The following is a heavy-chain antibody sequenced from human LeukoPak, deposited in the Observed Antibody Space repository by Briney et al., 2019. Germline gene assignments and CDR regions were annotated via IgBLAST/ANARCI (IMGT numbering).Heavy chain of an antibody. V-gene: IGHV3-48*02. CDR3: ARWMYYYGSGGLDY. D-gene: IGHD3-10*01. CDR2: ISSGSII. Sequence: SGGSLRLSCAASGFTFSRDNMNWVRQAPGKGLEWVSYISSGSIIYYADSVKGRFTISRDNAKNSLYLQMHSLRDEDTAVYYCARWMYYYGSGGLDYWGQGTLVTVSS. J-gene: IGHJ4*02. CDR1: GFTFSRDN.